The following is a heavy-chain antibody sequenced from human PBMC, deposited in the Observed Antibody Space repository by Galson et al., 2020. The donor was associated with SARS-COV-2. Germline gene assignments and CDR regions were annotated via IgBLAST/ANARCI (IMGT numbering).Heavy chain of an antibody. D-gene: IGHD2-21*02. CDR2: ISAYNGNT. CDR3: ARGGIVLVTAPLDY. CDR1: GYTFTSYG. J-gene: IGHJ4*02. Sequence: ASVKVSCKASGYTFTSYGITWVRQAPGQGLEWMGWISAYNGNTNYAQNLQGRVTMTTYTSTSTAYMELRSLRSDDTAVYYCARGGIVLVTAPLDYWGQGTLVTVSS. V-gene: IGHV1-18*04.